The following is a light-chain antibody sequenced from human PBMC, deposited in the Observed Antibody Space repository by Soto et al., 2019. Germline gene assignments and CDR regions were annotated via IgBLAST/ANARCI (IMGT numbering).Light chain of an antibody. CDR2: DAS. CDR1: QDISNY. Sequence: DIPMTQSPSSLSASVGDRVTITCQASQDISNYLNWYQQKPGKAPKLLIYDASNLETGVPSRFSRSGSATDFTFTISSLQPEDIATYYCQQYDNLPLHTFGGGTKVEIK. CDR3: QQYDNLPLHT. J-gene: IGKJ4*01. V-gene: IGKV1-33*01.